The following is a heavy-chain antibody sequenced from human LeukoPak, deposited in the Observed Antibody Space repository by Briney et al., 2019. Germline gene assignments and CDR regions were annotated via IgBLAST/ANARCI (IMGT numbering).Heavy chain of an antibody. CDR2: IYYSGST. J-gene: IGHJ4*02. D-gene: IGHD6-13*01. CDR3: ARDFETVAAAGSFDY. V-gene: IGHV4-39*07. CDR1: GGSISSSSYY. Sequence: MASQTLSLTCTVSGGSISSSSYYWGWIRQPPGKGLEWIGSIYYSGSTYYNPSLKSRVTISVDTSKNQFSLKLSSVTAADTAVYYCARDFETVAAAGSFDYWGQGTLVTVSS.